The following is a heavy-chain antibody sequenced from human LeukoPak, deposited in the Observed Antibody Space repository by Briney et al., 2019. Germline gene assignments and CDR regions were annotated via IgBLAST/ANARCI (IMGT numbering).Heavy chain of an antibody. J-gene: IGHJ4*02. Sequence: SETLSLTCTVSGGSISSSSYYWSWIRQPPGKGLEWIAYISDIGSINYNPSLKSRVTISLDTSKNQFSLKLSSVTAADTAVYYCAGHHPRNIVDFWGQGTLVTVSS. D-gene: IGHD2/OR15-2a*01. CDR2: ISDIGSI. CDR3: AGHHPRNIVDF. V-gene: IGHV4-61*05. CDR1: GGSISSSSYY.